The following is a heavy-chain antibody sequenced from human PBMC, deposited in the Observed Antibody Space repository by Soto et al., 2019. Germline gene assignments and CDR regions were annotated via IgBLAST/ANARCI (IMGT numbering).Heavy chain of an antibody. V-gene: IGHV1-18*01. J-gene: IGHJ1*01. CDR3: ARPNAEYCQL. CDR1: GYTFTIYG. Sequence: QVQLVQSGAEVKKPGASVKVSCKASGYTFTIYGIAWVRQAPGQGLQWMGWISTYNANTNYGQKFQGRVTMTTDTSTSTAYMELRSLRSDDTAVYYCARPNAEYCQLWGQGTLVTVSS. CDR2: ISTYNANT.